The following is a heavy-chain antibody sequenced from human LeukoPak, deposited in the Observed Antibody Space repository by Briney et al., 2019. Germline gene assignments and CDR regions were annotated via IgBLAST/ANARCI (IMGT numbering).Heavy chain of an antibody. CDR3: AKDFFDDSSGYYLDY. Sequence: PGRSLRLSCAASGFTFSSYGMHLVRQAPGKGLEWVAVIWYDGSNKYYADSVKGRFTISRDNSKNTLYLQMNSLRAEDTAVYYCAKDFFDDSSGYYLDYWGQGTLVTVSS. CDR1: GFTFSSYG. J-gene: IGHJ4*02. V-gene: IGHV3-33*06. D-gene: IGHD3-22*01. CDR2: IWYDGSNK.